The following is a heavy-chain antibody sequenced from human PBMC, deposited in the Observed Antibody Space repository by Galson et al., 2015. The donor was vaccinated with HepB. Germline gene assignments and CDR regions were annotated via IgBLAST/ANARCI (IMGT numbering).Heavy chain of an antibody. CDR1: GFPFSDYY. V-gene: IGHV3-11*01. D-gene: IGHD3-10*01. Sequence: LRLSCAASGFPFSDYYMSWIRQPPGKGPEWVSDISGDGNDKFYADSVKGRFIISRDNAKSSLYLQMNSLRAEDTAVYYCARSAGWFDPWGQGTLVTVSS. CDR3: ARSAGWFDP. J-gene: IGHJ5*02. CDR2: ISGDGNDK.